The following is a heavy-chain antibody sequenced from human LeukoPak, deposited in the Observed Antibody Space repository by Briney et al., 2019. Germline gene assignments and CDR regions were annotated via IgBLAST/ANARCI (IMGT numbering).Heavy chain of an antibody. CDR2: INPNSGGT. D-gene: IGHD3-3*01. CDR1: GYTFTGYY. CDR3: ASASLPALRFLEWLPFN. J-gene: IGHJ4*02. Sequence: ASVKVSCKASGYTFTGYYMHWVRQAPGQGLEWMGWINPNSGGTNYAQKFQGSVTMTRDTSISTPYMELSRLRSDDTAVYYCASASLPALRFLEWLPFNWGQGTLVTVSS. V-gene: IGHV1-2*02.